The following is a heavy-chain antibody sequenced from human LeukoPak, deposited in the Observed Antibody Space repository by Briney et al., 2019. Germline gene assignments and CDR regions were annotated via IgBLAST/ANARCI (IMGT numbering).Heavy chain of an antibody. CDR1: GGSIGSYY. V-gene: IGHV4-4*07. J-gene: IGHJ3*02. CDR3: ARAHLRGAFDI. Sequence: PSETLSLTCTVSGGSIGSYYWSWTRQPAGKGLEWLGQTDSSGTTNYNPSLKSRVTMSVDTSKNQFSLKLSSVTAADTAVYYCARAHLRGAFDIWGQGTMVTVSS. D-gene: IGHD3-10*01. CDR2: TDSSGTT.